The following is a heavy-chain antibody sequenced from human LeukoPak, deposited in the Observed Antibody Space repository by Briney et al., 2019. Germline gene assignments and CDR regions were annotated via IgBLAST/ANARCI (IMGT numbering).Heavy chain of an antibody. CDR1: GYTSSVNY. D-gene: IGHD3-9*01. J-gene: IGHJ4*02. V-gene: IGHV1-2*02. CDR2: INPNSGGT. CDR3: TSDQYSDILTVSY. Sequence: ASVKVSCKAPGYTSSVNYMHCVRQAPGQGLEWMGWINPNSGGTNYAQKFQGRVTMTRGTSISTAYMELSRLRSDDTAVYYCTSDQYSDILTVSYWGRGTLVTVSS.